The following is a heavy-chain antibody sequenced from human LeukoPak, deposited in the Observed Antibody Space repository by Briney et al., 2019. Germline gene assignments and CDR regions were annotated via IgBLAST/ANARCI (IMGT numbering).Heavy chain of an antibody. CDR3: ARDLVIYGSSWWNYDAFDI. V-gene: IGHV4-34*01. Sequence: PSETLSLTCAVYGGSFSGYYWSWIRQPPGKGLEWIGEINHSGSTNYNPSLKSRVTISVDTSKNQFSLKLSSVTAADTAVYYCARDLVIYGSSWWNYDAFDIWGQGTMVTVSS. CDR2: INHSGST. D-gene: IGHD6-13*01. J-gene: IGHJ3*02. CDR1: GGSFSGYY.